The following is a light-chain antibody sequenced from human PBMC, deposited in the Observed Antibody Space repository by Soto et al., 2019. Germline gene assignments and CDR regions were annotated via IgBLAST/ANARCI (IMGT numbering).Light chain of an antibody. J-gene: IGKJ2*01. CDR1: QSISSW. V-gene: IGKV1-5*03. CDR2: KAS. CDR3: QQYNSYPYT. Sequence: TQSPSTLSASVGDRVTITCRASQSISSWLAWYQQKPGKAPKLLIYKASSVESGVPSRFSGSGSGTEFTLTISSLQPYDFATYYCQQYNSYPYTFGQGTKLEIK.